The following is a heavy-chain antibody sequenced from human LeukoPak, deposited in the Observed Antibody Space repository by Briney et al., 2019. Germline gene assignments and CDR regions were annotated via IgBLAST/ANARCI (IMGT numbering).Heavy chain of an antibody. CDR1: GFTFSIYS. V-gene: IGHV3-21*01. D-gene: IGHD3-10*02. CDR3: AELGITMIGGV. Sequence: GGSLRLSCAASGFTFSIYSMDWVRQAPGKGLEWVSSIISSGSYIYYADSVKRRFTISRDNTKNSLYLQMNSLRAEDTAVYYCAELGITMIGGVWGKGTTVTISS. CDR2: IISSGSYI. J-gene: IGHJ6*04.